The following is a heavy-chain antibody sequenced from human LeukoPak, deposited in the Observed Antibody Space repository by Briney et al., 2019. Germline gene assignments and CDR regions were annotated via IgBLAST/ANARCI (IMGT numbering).Heavy chain of an antibody. Sequence: GGSLRLSCAASGFTFSSYGMHWVRQAPGKGLEWVAVIWYDGSNKYYADSVKGRFTISRDNSKNTLYLQMNSLRAEDTAVYYSARDDYYDSSGYPPDYYYYGVDVWGQGTTVTVSS. CDR1: GFTFSSYG. D-gene: IGHD3-22*01. CDR2: IWYDGSNK. V-gene: IGHV3-33*01. CDR3: ARDDYYDSSGYPPDYYYYGVDV. J-gene: IGHJ6*02.